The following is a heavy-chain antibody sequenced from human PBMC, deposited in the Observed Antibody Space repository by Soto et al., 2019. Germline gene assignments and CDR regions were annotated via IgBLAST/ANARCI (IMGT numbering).Heavy chain of an antibody. V-gene: IGHV3-11*06. CDR1: GFTFSDYY. CDR3: ARGGLRFLEWLSYYFDY. Sequence: PVGSLRLSCAASGFTFSDYYMSWIRQAPGKGLEWVSYISSSSSYTNYADSVKGRFTISRDNAKNSLYLQMNSLRAEDTAVYYCARGGLRFLEWLSYYFDYWGQGTLVTVSS. D-gene: IGHD3-3*01. J-gene: IGHJ4*02. CDR2: ISSSSSYT.